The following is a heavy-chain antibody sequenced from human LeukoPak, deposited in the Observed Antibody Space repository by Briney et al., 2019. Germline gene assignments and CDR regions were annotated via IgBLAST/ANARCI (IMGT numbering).Heavy chain of an antibody. CDR2: ISAYNGNT. CDR3: ARSASSGYYDILTGYYPIDY. D-gene: IGHD3-9*01. CDR1: GGTFSSYT. V-gene: IGHV1-18*01. Sequence: ASVKVSCKASGGTFSSYTINWVRQAPGQGLEWMGWISAYNGNTDYAQNLQGRVTMTTDTSTSTAHMELRSLRSDDTAVYYCARSASSGYYDILTGYYPIDYWGQGTLVTVSS. J-gene: IGHJ4*02.